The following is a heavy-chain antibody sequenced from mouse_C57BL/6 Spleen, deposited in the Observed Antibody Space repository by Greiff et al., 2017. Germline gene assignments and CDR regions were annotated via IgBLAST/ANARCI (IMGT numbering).Heavy chain of an antibody. D-gene: IGHD2-1*01. CDR2: INPNNGGT. CDR1: GYTFTDYN. CDR3: ARIYGTYPEYFDV. J-gene: IGHJ1*03. Sequence: VQLQQSGPELVKPGASVKIPCKASGYTFTDYNMDWVKQSHGKSLEWIGDINPNNGGTIYNQKFKGKATLAVDKSSSTAYMELRSLTSEDTAVYYYARIYGTYPEYFDVWGTGTTVTVST. V-gene: IGHV1-18*01.